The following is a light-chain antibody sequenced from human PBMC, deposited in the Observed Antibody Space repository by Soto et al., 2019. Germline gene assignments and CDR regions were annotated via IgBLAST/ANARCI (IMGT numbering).Light chain of an antibody. V-gene: IGKV3-11*01. Sequence: EIVLTQSPDTLSLSPGERATLSCKASHSISTYLAWYQQKPGQGPRLLIYDASNAATGTPGRFRGSGSGTDFTLTIDRLEPEDFAVYYCQQRSNWPPTWTFGQGTKV. CDR1: HSISTY. CDR2: DAS. J-gene: IGKJ1*01. CDR3: QQRSNWPPTWT.